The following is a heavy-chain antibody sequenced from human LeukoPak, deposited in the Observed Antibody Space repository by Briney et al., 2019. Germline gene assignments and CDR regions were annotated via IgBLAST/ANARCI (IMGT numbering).Heavy chain of an antibody. CDR2: INPDDSAT. J-gene: IGHJ4*02. Sequence: GESLKISCTISGYNFANYGSGWVRQMPGKGLEWLGIINPDDSATRYSPPFQGRVTMSADKSVTTAYLKLTSVKAFDTAMYYCARVLKGRAPFDYWGQGTLVTVSS. CDR1: GYNFANYG. V-gene: IGHV5-51*01. CDR3: ARVLKGRAPFDY.